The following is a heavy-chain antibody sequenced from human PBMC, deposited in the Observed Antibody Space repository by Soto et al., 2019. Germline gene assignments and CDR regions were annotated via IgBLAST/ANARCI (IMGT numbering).Heavy chain of an antibody. V-gene: IGHV4-31*03. CDR2: IYYSGTT. J-gene: IGHJ4*02. CDR3: ARDQDYSIDY. D-gene: IGHD2-15*01. CDR1: GGSISSGGYY. Sequence: SETLSLTCTVSGGSISSGGYYWSWIRQHPGKGLEWIGYIYYSGTTYYNPSLKSRVSISVDTSKNQFSLKLSSVTAADTAVYYCARDQDYSIDYWGQGTLVTVSS.